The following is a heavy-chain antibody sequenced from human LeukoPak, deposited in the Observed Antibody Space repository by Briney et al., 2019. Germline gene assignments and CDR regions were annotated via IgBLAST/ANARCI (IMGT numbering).Heavy chain of an antibody. J-gene: IGHJ4*02. V-gene: IGHV1-69*06. CDR1: GGTFSSYA. CDR2: IIPIFGTA. Sequence: SVKVSCKASGGTFSSYAISWVRQAPGQGLEWMGGIIPIFGTANYAQKFQGRVTITADKSTSTAYMELSSLRSEDTAVYYCARGFLRRPTVRALANYFDYWGQGTLVTVSS. D-gene: IGHD6-13*01. CDR3: ARGFLRRPTVRALANYFDY.